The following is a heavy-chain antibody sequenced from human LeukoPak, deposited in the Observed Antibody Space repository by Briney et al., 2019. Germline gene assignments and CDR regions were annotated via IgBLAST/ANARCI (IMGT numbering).Heavy chain of an antibody. CDR3: ARDLVGSYFDY. J-gene: IGHJ4*02. CDR1: GGSFSGYY. V-gene: IGHV4-34*01. D-gene: IGHD3-10*01. Sequence: SETLSLTCAVYGGSFSGYYWSWIRQPPGKGLEWIGEINHSGSTNYNPSLKSRVTISVDTSKNQFSLKLSSVTAADTAVYYCARDLVGSYFDYWGQGTLVTVSS. CDR2: INHSGST.